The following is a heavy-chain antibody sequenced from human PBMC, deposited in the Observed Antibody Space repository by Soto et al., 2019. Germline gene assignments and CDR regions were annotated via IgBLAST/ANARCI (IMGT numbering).Heavy chain of an antibody. J-gene: IGHJ4*02. Sequence: GGSLRLSCVGSGFIFSIYAMSWVRQAPGKGLEWVSSISASGDTTYDAESVKGRFTISRDNSKNTLYLQMNSLKDEDTAVYYCVKEGQDLVRGSFGYGGQGSLVTVSS. CDR1: GFIFSIYA. CDR3: VKEGQDLVRGSFGY. V-gene: IGHV3-23*01. D-gene: IGHD1-26*01. CDR2: ISASGDTT.